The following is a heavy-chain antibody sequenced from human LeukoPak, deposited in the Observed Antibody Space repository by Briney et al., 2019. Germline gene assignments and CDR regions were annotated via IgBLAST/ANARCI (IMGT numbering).Heavy chain of an antibody. V-gene: IGHV1-69*04. CDR3: ATASVLGYYDILTGYSPTFDY. J-gene: IGHJ4*02. CDR1: GGTFSSYA. Sequence: GASVKVSCKASGGTFSSYAISWVRQAPGQGLEWMGRIIPILGIANYAQKFQGRVTMTTDTSTSTAYMELRSLRSDDTAVYYCATASVLGYYDILTGYSPTFDYWGQGTLVTVSS. D-gene: IGHD3-9*01. CDR2: IIPILGIA.